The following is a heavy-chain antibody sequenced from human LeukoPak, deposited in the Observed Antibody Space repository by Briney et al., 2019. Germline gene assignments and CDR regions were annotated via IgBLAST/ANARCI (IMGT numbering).Heavy chain of an antibody. D-gene: IGHD2-2*01. CDR2: IYTSGST. V-gene: IGHV4-4*07. CDR1: GVSITSYY. Sequence: SETLSLTCTVSGVSITSYYWSWIRQPAGKGLEWIGRIYTSGSTNYNPSLKSRVTMSVDTSKNQFSLKLSSVTAAVTAVYYCARLRYCSSTSCYAGVHWFDPWGQGTLVTVSS. CDR3: ARLRYCSSTSCYAGVHWFDP. J-gene: IGHJ5*02.